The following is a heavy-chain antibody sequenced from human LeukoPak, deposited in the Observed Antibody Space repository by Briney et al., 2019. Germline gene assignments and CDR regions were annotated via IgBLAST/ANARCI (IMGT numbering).Heavy chain of an antibody. D-gene: IGHD6-13*01. Sequence: SETLSLTCTVSGGSFSGHFWSWIRQPPGKGLEWIGEIYHSGGTNYHPSLKSRVTISVDTSKNQFSLTLSSVTAADTAVYYCARVLAKMDSSPQDYWGQGTLVTVSS. CDR2: IYHSGGT. CDR1: GGSFSGHF. V-gene: IGHV4-34*01. CDR3: ARVLAKMDSSPQDY. J-gene: IGHJ4*02.